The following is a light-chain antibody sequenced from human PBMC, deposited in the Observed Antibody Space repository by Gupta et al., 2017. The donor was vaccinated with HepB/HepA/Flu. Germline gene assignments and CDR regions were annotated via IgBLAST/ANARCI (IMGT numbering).Light chain of an antibody. V-gene: IGKV3-15*01. Sequence: EIVMTQSPATLSVSPGERATLSCRASQSVSSNLAWYQQKPGQAPRLLIYGASTRATGIPARFSGSGSGTEFTLTISSLQSEDFAVYYCQQYNNWPNFTFGPGTKVEIK. CDR3: QQYNNWPNFT. J-gene: IGKJ3*01. CDR2: GAS. CDR1: QSVSSN.